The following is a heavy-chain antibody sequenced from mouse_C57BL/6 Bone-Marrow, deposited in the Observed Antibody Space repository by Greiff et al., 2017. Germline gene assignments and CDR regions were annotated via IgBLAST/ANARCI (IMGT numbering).Heavy chain of an antibody. CDR1: GYTFTSYW. Sequence: QVQLQQPGAELVKPGASVKLSCKASGYTFTSYWMHWVKQRPGQGLEWIGMIHPNSGSTNYNEKFKSKATLTVDKSSSTAYMQLSSLTSEDSAVYYCARLDPLYYGSSYGAYWGQGTLVTVSA. J-gene: IGHJ3*01. CDR3: ARLDPLYYGSSYGAY. V-gene: IGHV1-64*01. D-gene: IGHD1-1*01. CDR2: IHPNSGST.